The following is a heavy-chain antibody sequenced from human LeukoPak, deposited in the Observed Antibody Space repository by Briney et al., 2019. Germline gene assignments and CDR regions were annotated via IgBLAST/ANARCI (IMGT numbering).Heavy chain of an antibody. J-gene: IGHJ3*01. CDR1: GYSISSGYY. CDR2: IYHSGST. Sequence: PSETLSLTCTVSGYSISSGYYWGWIRQPPGRGLEWIGSIYHSGSTYYNPSLKSRVTISVDTSKNQFSLKLTSVTAADTAVYYCARGRGGLIVATIFPLWGQGTMVTVSS. V-gene: IGHV4-38-2*02. D-gene: IGHD5-12*01. CDR3: ARGRGGLIVATIFPL.